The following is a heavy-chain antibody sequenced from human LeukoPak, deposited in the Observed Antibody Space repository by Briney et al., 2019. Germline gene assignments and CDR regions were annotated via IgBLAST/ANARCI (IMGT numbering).Heavy chain of an antibody. V-gene: IGHV3-23*01. J-gene: IGHJ6*02. CDR1: GFTFSSYA. Sequence: GGSLRLSCAASGFTFSSYAMSWVRQAPGKGLEWVSAISGSGGSTYYADSVKGRFTISRDNSKNTLYLQMNSLRAEDTAVYYCAKGYCSGGSCYDDYYYYGMDVWGQGTTVTVSS. CDR3: AKGYCSGGSCYDDYYYYGMDV. CDR2: ISGSGGST. D-gene: IGHD2-15*01.